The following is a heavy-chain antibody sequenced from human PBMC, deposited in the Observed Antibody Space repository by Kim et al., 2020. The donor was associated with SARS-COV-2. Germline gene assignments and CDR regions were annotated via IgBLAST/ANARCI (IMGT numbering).Heavy chain of an antibody. CDR1: GGSISSYY. D-gene: IGHD6-19*01. CDR2: IYTSGST. J-gene: IGHJ6*02. V-gene: IGHV4-4*07. Sequence: SETLSLTCTVSGGSISSYYWSWIRQPTGKGLEWIGRIYTSGSTNYNPSLKSRVTMSVDTSKNQFSLKLSSVTAADTAVYYCARTGGAVAGYYYYYGMDVWGQGTTVTVSS. CDR3: ARTGGAVAGYYYYYGMDV.